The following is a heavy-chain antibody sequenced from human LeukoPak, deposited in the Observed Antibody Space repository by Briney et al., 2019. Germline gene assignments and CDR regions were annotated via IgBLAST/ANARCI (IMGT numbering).Heavy chain of an antibody. Sequence: SETLSLTCTVSGHSISSGYYWGWVRQPPGKGLEWIGSLFYTGSPYYNPSLTSRLTMSIDTSKNQFSLKLSSVTAADTAVYFCASDTVVADGFFHSWGQGTLVTVPS. D-gene: IGHD6-19*01. V-gene: IGHV4-38-2*02. J-gene: IGHJ4*02. CDR2: LFYTGSP. CDR1: GHSISSGYY. CDR3: ASDTVVADGFFHS.